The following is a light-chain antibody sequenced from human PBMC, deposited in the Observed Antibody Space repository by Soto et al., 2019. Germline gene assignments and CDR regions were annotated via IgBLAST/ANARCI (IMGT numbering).Light chain of an antibody. CDR3: SSYTRGSTRNV. J-gene: IGLJ1*01. V-gene: IGLV2-14*01. Sequence: QSALTQPASVSGSPGQSITLSCTGTSSDDGGYNYVSWYQQHPGQAPKLMIYDVSDRPSGVSNRFSGSKSGDTASLTISGLQAEDEADYYCSSYTRGSTRNVFGTGTKVTVL. CDR1: SSDDGGYNY. CDR2: DVS.